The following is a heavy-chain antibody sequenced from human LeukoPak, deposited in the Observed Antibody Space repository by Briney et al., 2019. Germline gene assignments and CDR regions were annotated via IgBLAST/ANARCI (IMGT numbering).Heavy chain of an antibody. D-gene: IGHD3-10*01. CDR2: ISSSSSYI. Sequence: GRSLRLSCAASGFTFSSYSMNWVRQAPGKGLEWVSSISSSSSYIYYADSVKGRFTISRDNAKNSLYLQMNSLRAEDTAVYYCARGAAKGDGSNRPDYWGQGTLVTVSS. CDR3: ARGAAKGDGSNRPDY. J-gene: IGHJ4*02. V-gene: IGHV3-21*01. CDR1: GFTFSSYS.